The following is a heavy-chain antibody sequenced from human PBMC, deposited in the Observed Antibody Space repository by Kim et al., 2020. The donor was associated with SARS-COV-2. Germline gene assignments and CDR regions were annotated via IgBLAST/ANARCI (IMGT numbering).Heavy chain of an antibody. J-gene: IGHJ4*02. Sequence: SETLSLTCAVSGGSISSSNWWSWVRQPPGKGLEWIGEIYHSGSTNYNPSLKSRVTISVDKSKSQFSLKLSSVTAADTAVYYCARKQKQWLVLPESYYFDYWGQGTLVTVSS. CDR3: ARKQKQWLVLPESYYFDY. D-gene: IGHD6-19*01. CDR1: GGSISSSNW. V-gene: IGHV4-4*02. CDR2: IYHSGST.